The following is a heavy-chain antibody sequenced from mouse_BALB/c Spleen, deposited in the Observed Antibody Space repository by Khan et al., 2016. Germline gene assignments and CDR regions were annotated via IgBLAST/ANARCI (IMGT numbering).Heavy chain of an antibody. CDR3: TRGTRFAN. V-gene: IGHV1-80*01. CDR1: GFAFSSYW. D-gene: IGHD2-14*01. CDR2: IYPGDGDT. Sequence: QVQLQQSGAELVRPGSSVKISCKASGFAFSSYWMNWVKQRPGQGLEWIGRIYPGDGDTNYNGKLKGKATLTADKSSSTAYMQLSSLTSEDSAVYFCTRGTRFANWGQGTLVTVSA. J-gene: IGHJ3*01.